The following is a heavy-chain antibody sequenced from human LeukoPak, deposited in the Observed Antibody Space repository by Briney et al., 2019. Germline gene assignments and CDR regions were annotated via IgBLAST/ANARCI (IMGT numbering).Heavy chain of an antibody. CDR3: ARDHCSDNDCYEHYYYGMDV. Sequence: ASVKVSCKASGYTFTGYYMHWVRPAPGQGLEWMGWINPNSGGTNSAQKFQGRVTMTRDTSISTAYMELSRLRSDDAAVYYCARDHCSDNDCYEHYYYGMDVWGQGTTVTVSS. CDR1: GYTFTGYY. J-gene: IGHJ6*02. CDR2: INPNSGGT. D-gene: IGHD2-21*02. V-gene: IGHV1-2*02.